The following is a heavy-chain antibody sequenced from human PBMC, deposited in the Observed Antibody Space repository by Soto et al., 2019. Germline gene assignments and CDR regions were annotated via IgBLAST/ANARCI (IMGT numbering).Heavy chain of an antibody. CDR2: ISYDGRNR. V-gene: IGHV3-30*03. CDR3: ATYYYDSSGYQNPDY. J-gene: IGHJ4*02. Sequence: PGGSLTLSCAASGFTFTSYGMHWVRQAPGKGLEWVAVISYDGRNRYYADYVKGRFTISRDNSKNTLYLQMNSLRAEDTAVYYCATYYYDSSGYQNPDYWGKGTLVTV. D-gene: IGHD3-22*01. CDR1: GFTFTSYG.